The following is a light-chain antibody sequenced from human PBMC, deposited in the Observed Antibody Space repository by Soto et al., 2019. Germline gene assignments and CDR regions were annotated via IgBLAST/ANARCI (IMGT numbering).Light chain of an antibody. J-gene: IGKJ4*01. CDR2: AAS. V-gene: IGKV1-9*01. CDR3: QQYGHSPLT. Sequence: DIQLTQSPSLLSASVGDRVTITCRASQAISTYLAWYQQTSGKAPKLLISAASTLQRGVPSRFRGSGSGTDFTLTINKLEPGDSAVYYCQQYGHSPLTFGGGTKVDIK. CDR1: QAISTY.